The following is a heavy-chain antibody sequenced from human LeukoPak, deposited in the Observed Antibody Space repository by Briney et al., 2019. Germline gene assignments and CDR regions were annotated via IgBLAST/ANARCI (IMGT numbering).Heavy chain of an antibody. V-gene: IGHV3-53*01. Sequence: GGSLRLSCAASGFTVSSNYMSWVRQAPGKGLEWVSVIYSGGSTYYADSVKGRFTISRDYSKNTLYLQMNSLRAEDTAVYYCATIAAAGIFDYWGQGTLVTVSS. CDR1: GFTVSSNY. D-gene: IGHD6-13*01. J-gene: IGHJ4*02. CDR3: ATIAAAGIFDY. CDR2: IYSGGST.